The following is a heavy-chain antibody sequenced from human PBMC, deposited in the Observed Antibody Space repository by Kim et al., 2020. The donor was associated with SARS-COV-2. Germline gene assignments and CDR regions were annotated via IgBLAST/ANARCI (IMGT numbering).Heavy chain of an antibody. V-gene: IGHV3-23*01. CDR2: ISGSGGIT. Sequence: GGSLRLSCAASGFMLRSYAMSWVRQAPGKGLEWVSGISGSGGITYYADSVRGRLTISRDNSKNTLYLQMDSLRAEDTAVYYCAKPRYESRTGNGNFDYWGQGTLVTVSS. J-gene: IGHJ4*02. D-gene: IGHD3-22*01. CDR3: AKPRYESRTGNGNFDY. CDR1: GFMLRSYA.